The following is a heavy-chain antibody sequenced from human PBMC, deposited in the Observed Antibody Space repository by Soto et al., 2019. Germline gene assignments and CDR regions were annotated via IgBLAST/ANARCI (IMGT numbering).Heavy chain of an antibody. CDR2: IGSDGGDT. D-gene: IGHD1-20*01. CDR3: AKDRMQYNSVWDPFDI. J-gene: IGHJ3*02. V-gene: IGHV3-23*01. CDR1: GFTFSNYA. Sequence: PWGSLRLSCAASGFTFSNYAMSWVRQAPGKGLEWVSGIGSDGGDTHYAGSVKGHFTISRDNSKNTLDLQMNSLRAEDTAVYYCAKDRMQYNSVWDPFDIWGQGTMVTVSS.